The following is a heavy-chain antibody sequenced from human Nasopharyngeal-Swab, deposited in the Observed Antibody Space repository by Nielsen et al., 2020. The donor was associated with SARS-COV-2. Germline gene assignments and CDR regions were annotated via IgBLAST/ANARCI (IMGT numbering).Heavy chain of an antibody. CDR3: ASSLCSGGSCYYYYGMDV. D-gene: IGHD2-15*01. CDR2: ISSSSSYI. V-gene: IGHV3-21*01. CDR1: GFTFNNYN. J-gene: IGHJ6*02. Sequence: EGSLRLSCAASGFTFNNYNFNWVRQAPGKGLEWVSSISSSSSYIYYADSVKGRFTISRDNAKNSLYLQMNSLRAEDTAVYYCASSLCSGGSCYYYYGMDVWGQGTTVTVSS.